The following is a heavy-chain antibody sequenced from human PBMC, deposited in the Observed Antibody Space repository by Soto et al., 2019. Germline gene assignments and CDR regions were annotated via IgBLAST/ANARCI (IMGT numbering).Heavy chain of an antibody. V-gene: IGHV3-48*03. J-gene: IGHJ4*02. Sequence: GSLRLSCAASGFAIRNYEMNWVRQAPGKGLEWVSYINSGGTSKKYTDSVEGRFTISRDTALNSLYLQMDSLRDEDTAIYYCARENSGDAFDFWGQGIPVTVS. D-gene: IGHD4-17*01. CDR1: GFAIRNYE. CDR3: ARENSGDAFDF. CDR2: INSGGTSK.